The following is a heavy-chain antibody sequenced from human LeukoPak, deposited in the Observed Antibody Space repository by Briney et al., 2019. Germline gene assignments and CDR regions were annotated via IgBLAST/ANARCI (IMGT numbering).Heavy chain of an antibody. V-gene: IGHV4-59*01. D-gene: IGHD3-10*01. CDR3: ARVGYYGSGSYYKPDGYYYYYYMDV. CDR1: GGSISSYY. CDR2: IYYSGST. Sequence: SETLSLTCTVSGGSISSYYWSWIRQPPGKGLEWIGYIYYSGSTNYNPSLKSRVTISVDTSKNQFSLKLSSVTAADTAVYYCARVGYYGSGSYYKPDGYYYYYYMDVWGKGTTVTISS. J-gene: IGHJ6*03.